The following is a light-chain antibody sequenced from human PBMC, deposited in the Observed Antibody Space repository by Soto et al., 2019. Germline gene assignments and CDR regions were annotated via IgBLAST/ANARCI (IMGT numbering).Light chain of an antibody. V-gene: IGKV1-39*01. CDR3: QQSITTPPT. CDR1: QSITNY. Sequence: DIHMTQSPSSLSASVGARVTITCRAGQSITNYLNWYLQKPGKPPKLLIYEATNLQSGVPSRFSGSGSGTDFTLTISSLQPEDFATYYCQQSITTPPTFGQGTRVEIK. CDR2: EAT. J-gene: IGKJ1*01.